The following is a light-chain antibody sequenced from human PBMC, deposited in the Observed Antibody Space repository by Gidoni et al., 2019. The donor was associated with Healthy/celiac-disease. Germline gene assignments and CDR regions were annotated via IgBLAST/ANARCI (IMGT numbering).Light chain of an antibody. Sequence: DIQMTQSPSSLSASVGDRVTITCRASQSISSYLDWYQQKPGKAPKLLIYAASSLQSGVPSRFSGSGSGTDFTLTISSLQPEDFATHYCQQSYSTPITFGPGTKVDIK. CDR3: QQSYSTPIT. J-gene: IGKJ3*01. V-gene: IGKV1-39*01. CDR2: AAS. CDR1: QSISSY.